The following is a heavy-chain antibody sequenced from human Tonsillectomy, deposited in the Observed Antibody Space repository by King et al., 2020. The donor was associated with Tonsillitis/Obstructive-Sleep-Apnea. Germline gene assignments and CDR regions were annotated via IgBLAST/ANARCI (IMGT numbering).Heavy chain of an antibody. CDR2: IYYSGST. CDR1: GGSISSGSYY. D-gene: IGHD2-2*01. V-gene: IGHV4-39*01. CDR3: ARHREDCSSTSCYHTWADY. Sequence: LQLQESGPGLVKPSETLSLTCTVSGGSISSGSYYWGWIRQPPGKGLEWIGSIYYSGSTYYNPSLKSRVTISVDTSKNQFSLKLSSVTAADTAVYYCARHREDCSSTSCYHTWADYWGQGTLVTVSS. J-gene: IGHJ4*02.